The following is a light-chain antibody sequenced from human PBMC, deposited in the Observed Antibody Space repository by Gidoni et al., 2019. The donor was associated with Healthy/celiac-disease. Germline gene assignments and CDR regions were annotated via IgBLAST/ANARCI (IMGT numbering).Light chain of an antibody. CDR2: DAS. CDR3: QQDNSYPYT. V-gene: IGKV1-5*01. J-gene: IGKJ2*01. Sequence: DIQMTQSPSTLSASVGDRVTITCRASQSISSWLAWYQQKPGKAPKLLIYDASSLESGVPSRFRGSGSGTEFTLNISSLQPDDFATYYCQQDNSYPYTFGQGTKLDIK. CDR1: QSISSW.